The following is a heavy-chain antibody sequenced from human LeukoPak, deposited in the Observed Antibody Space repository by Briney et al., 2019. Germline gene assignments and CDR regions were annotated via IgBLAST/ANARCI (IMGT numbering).Heavy chain of an antibody. D-gene: IGHD2-15*01. CDR3: ARRRVVVVAATVPSLKRYWYFDL. Sequence: PSETLSLTCAVYGGSFRGYYWSWIRQPPGKGLEWIGEINHSGSTNYNPSLKSRVTISVDTSKNQFSLKLSSVTAADTAVYYCARRRVVVVAATVPSLKRYWYFDLWGRGTLVTVSS. CDR1: GGSFRGYY. V-gene: IGHV4-34*01. CDR2: INHSGST. J-gene: IGHJ2*01.